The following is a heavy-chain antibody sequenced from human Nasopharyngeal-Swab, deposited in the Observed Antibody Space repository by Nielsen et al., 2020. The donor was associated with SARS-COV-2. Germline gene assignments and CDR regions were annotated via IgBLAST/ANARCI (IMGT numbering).Heavy chain of an antibody. Sequence: GESLKISCAASGFTFSSYAMSWVRQAPGKGLEWVSAISGSGGSTYYADSVKGRFTISRDNSKNTLYLQMNSLRAEDTAVYYCAKDITRRRNSKVWGQGTLVTVSS. V-gene: IGHV3-23*01. CDR2: ISGSGGST. J-gene: IGHJ4*02. CDR1: GFTFSSYA. D-gene: IGHD2/OR15-2a*01. CDR3: AKDITRRRNSKV.